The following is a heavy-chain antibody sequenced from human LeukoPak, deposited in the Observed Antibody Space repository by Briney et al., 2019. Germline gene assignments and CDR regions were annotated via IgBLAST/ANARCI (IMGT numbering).Heavy chain of an antibody. CDR2: IGSSGGGI. CDR3: TTRINSGSYYGLLDY. J-gene: IGHJ4*02. Sequence: GGSLRLSCAASGFTFSTYTMYWVRHPPGKRLEWVSIIGSSGGGIHYAAPVKGRFTISRDDSKNTLYLQMNSLKTEDTAVYYCTTRINSGSYYGLLDYWGQGTLVTVSS. V-gene: IGHV3-23*01. CDR1: GFTFSTYT. D-gene: IGHD1-26*01.